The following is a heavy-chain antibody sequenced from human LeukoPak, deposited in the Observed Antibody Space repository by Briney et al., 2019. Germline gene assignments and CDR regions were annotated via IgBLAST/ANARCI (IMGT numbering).Heavy chain of an antibody. D-gene: IGHD3-22*01. CDR3: ARQGYYDSSGFDY. CDR2: IDPSDSYT. J-gene: IGHJ4*02. V-gene: IGHV5-10-1*01. CDR1: GYSFTSYW. Sequence: HGESLKISCKGSGYSFTSYWISWVRQMPGKGLEWMGRIDPSDSYTNYSPSFQGHVTISADKSISTAYLQWSSLKASGTAMYDCARQGYYDSSGFDYWGQGTLVTVSS.